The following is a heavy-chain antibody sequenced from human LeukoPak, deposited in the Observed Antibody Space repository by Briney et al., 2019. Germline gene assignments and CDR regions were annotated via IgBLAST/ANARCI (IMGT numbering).Heavy chain of an antibody. CDR1: GYTFTSYG. D-gene: IGHD2-2*01. CDR3: ARVNSCSSTSCYAIKFDP. J-gene: IGHJ5*02. V-gene: IGHV1-18*01. Sequence: ASVKVSCKASGYTFTSYGISWARQAPGQGLEWMGWISAYNGNTNYAQKLQGRVTMTTDTSTSTAYMELRSLRSDDTAVYYCARVNSCSSTSCYAIKFDPWGQGTLVTVSS. CDR2: ISAYNGNT.